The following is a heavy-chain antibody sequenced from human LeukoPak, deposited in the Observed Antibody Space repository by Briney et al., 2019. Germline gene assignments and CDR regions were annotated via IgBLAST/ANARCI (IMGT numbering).Heavy chain of an antibody. CDR3: ARRRYGSGSYSDAFDI. J-gene: IGHJ3*02. CDR1: GFTFISYD. D-gene: IGHD3-10*01. V-gene: IGHV3-13*04. CDR2: IDTAGGT. Sequence: GGSLRLSCAASGFTFISYDMHWVRQPTGKGLEWVSGIDTAGGTYYAGSVKGRFTISRENAKNSLSLQMNSLRAGDTAVYYCARRRYGSGSYSDAFDIWGQGTMVTVSS.